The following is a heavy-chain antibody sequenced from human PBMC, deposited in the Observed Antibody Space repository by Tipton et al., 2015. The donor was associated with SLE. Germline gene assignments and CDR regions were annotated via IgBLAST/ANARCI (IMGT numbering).Heavy chain of an antibody. CDR1: GDTIDGNTYF. V-gene: IGHV4-39*07. J-gene: IGHJ4*02. D-gene: IGHD3-22*01. CDR2: ISYSGAT. Sequence: TLSLTCTVSGDTIDGNTYFWDWIRQPPGKGLMLIGSISYSGATSYNPSLKSRVTISVDTSKNQFSLSLISVTAADTAVYYCARLAHYNSSWYLGVWGQGSLVTVSS. CDR3: ARLAHYNSSWYLGV.